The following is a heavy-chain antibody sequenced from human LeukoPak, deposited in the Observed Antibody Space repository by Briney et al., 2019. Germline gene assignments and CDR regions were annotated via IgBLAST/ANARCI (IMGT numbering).Heavy chain of an antibody. J-gene: IGHJ3*02. V-gene: IGHV3-30*02. CDR2: IRYDGSNK. CDR1: GFTFSSYG. D-gene: IGHD3-22*01. CDR3: AQGATYYYDSSGQRDDDAFDI. Sequence: PGGSLRLSCAASGFTFSSYGMHWVRQAPGKGLEWVAFIRYDGSNKYYADSVKGRFTISRDNSKNTLYLQMNSLRAEDTAVYYCAQGATYYYDSSGQRDDDAFDIWGQGTMVTVSS.